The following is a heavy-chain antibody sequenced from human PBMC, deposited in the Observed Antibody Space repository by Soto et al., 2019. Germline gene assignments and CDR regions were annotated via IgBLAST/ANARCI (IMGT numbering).Heavy chain of an antibody. V-gene: IGHV3-23*01. CDR3: AKDRLLWFGELGYFDL. CDR2: ISGGDDNT. Sequence: EVQLLESGGGLVQPGGSLRLSCAASGFTFSSYAMSRVRQAPGKGLEWVSAISGGDDNTYYANSVKGRFTISRDKSKNTLYLQMNSLRADDTAVYYCAKDRLLWFGELGYFDLWGRGTLVTVSS. D-gene: IGHD3-10*01. CDR1: GFTFSSYA. J-gene: IGHJ2*01.